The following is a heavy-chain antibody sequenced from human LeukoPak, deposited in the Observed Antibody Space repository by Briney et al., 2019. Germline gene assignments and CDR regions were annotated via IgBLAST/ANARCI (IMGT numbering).Heavy chain of an antibody. Sequence: PGGSLRLSCVASGFTFTSYWMNWVRQVPGKGLEWAANINQGGSEEYYVDSVRGRFTVSRDNAKNSLYLQMNSLRAEDTAVYYCARDVHGVVDYWGQGTLVTVSS. CDR1: GFTFTSYW. D-gene: IGHD2-8*01. CDR3: ARDVHGVVDY. V-gene: IGHV3-7*03. CDR2: INQGGSEE. J-gene: IGHJ4*02.